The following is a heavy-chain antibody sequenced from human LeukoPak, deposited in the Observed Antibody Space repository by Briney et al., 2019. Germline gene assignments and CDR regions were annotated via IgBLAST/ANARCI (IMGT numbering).Heavy chain of an antibody. D-gene: IGHD2-15*01. CDR3: ARDAGGPSYYYGMDV. Sequence: GASVKVSCKASGYTFTGYYMHWVRQAPGQGLEWMGIINPSGGSTSYAQKFQGRVTMTRDTSTSTVYMELSSLRSEDTAVYYCARDAGGPSYYYGMDVWGKGTTVTVSS. V-gene: IGHV1-46*01. CDR1: GYTFTGYY. CDR2: INPSGGST. J-gene: IGHJ6*04.